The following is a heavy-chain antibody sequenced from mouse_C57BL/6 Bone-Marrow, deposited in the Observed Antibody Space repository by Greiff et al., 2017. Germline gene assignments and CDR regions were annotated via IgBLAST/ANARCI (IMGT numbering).Heavy chain of an antibody. Sequence: QVQLQQSGAELARPGASVKLSCKASGYTFTSYGIRWVKQRPGQGLEWIGEIYPRSGNTYYNEKFKGKATLTVDKSSSTAYMELRSLTSEDSAVYFCEREAVVPGYFDVWGTGTTVTVSS. V-gene: IGHV1-81*01. CDR2: IYPRSGNT. CDR3: EREAVVPGYFDV. D-gene: IGHD5-1*01. CDR1: GYTFTSYG. J-gene: IGHJ1*03.